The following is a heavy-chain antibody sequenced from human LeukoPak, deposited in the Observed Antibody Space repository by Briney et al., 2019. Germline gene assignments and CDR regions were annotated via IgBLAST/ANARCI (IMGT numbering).Heavy chain of an antibody. CDR2: IYYSGST. V-gene: IGHV4-31*03. Sequence: SETLYLTCTVSGGSISTGGYYRSWIRQHPGKGLEWIGYIYYSGSTYYNPSLKSRVTISVDTSKNQFSLKLSSVTAADTAVYYCARVIGLSSSTFDYWGQGTLVTVSS. J-gene: IGHJ4*02. CDR1: GGSISTGGYY. CDR3: ARVIGLSSSTFDY. D-gene: IGHD6-13*01.